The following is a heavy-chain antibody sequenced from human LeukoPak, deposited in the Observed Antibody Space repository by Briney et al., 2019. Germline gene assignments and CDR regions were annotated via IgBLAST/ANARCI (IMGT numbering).Heavy chain of an antibody. J-gene: IGHJ4*02. CDR2: VYSGGST. D-gene: IGHD3-22*01. Sequence: GGSLRLSCAASGFTFSSYAMSWVRQAPGKGLEWVTVVYSGGSTYYADSVKGRFTISRDNSKNTLYLQVNSLRAEDTAVYYCARGRSYYDSSGYYYLYYWGQGTLVAVSS. CDR3: ARGRSYYDSSGYYYLYY. CDR1: GFTFSSYA. V-gene: IGHV3-53*01.